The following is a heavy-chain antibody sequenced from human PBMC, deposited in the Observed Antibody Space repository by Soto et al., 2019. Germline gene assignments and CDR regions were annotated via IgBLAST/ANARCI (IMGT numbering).Heavy chain of an antibody. CDR3: ARSDDYGDNVGFYWFDP. V-gene: IGHV3-33*01. J-gene: IGHJ5*02. Sequence: GGSLRLSCAASGFTFSSYGMHWVRQAPGKGLEWVAVIWYDGSNKYYADSVKGRFTISRDNSKNTLYLQMNSLRAEDTAVYYCARSDDYGDNVGFYWFDPWGQGTLVTVSS. D-gene: IGHD4-17*01. CDR1: GFTFSSYG. CDR2: IWYDGSNK.